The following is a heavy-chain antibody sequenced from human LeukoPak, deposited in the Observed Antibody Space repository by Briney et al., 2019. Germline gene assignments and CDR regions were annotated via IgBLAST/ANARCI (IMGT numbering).Heavy chain of an antibody. Sequence: SETLSLTCSVSDDSISIYYWNWIRQSPGKGLEWIGYFFYTGSTNYNPSLKSRVHMSVDTSKNQVSLTLRSVTAADTAVYYCARRPYHYHGLDVWGPGTTVIVSS. CDR1: DDSISIYY. J-gene: IGHJ6*02. V-gene: IGHV4-59*08. CDR3: ARRPYHYHGLDV. CDR2: FFYTGST.